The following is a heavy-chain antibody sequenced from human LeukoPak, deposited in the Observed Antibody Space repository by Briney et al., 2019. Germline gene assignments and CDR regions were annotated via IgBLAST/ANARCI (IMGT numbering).Heavy chain of an antibody. CDR3: ARGQQLVKTD. D-gene: IGHD6-13*01. Sequence: GRSLRLSCAASGFNFSTYGMHWVRRAPGKGLEWVAVIWYDGGIKNYADSVKGRFTISRDNSKNTVYLQMDSLRAEDTALYYCARGQQLVKTDWGQGTLVTVSS. J-gene: IGHJ4*02. V-gene: IGHV3-33*01. CDR2: IWYDGGIK. CDR1: GFNFSTYG.